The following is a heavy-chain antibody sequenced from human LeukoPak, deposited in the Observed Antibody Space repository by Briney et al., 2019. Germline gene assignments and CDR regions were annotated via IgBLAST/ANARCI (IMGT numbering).Heavy chain of an antibody. CDR1: GYTFTSYD. V-gene: IGHV1-18*01. CDR2: INAYNGNT. CDR3: ARLPASYYYMDV. J-gene: IGHJ6*03. D-gene: IGHD2-2*01. Sequence: GASVKVSCTASGYTFTSYDITWVRQAPGQGLEWMGWINAYNGNTNYAQKLQGRVTMTTDTSTSTAYMELRSLGSDDTAVYYCARLPASYYYMDVWGKGTTVTVSS.